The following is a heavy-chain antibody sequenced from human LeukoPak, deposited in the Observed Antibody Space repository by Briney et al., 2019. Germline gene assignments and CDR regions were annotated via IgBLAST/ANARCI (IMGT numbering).Heavy chain of an antibody. V-gene: IGHV4-39*01. CDR2: IYYTESI. J-gene: IGHJ4*02. D-gene: IGHD3-10*01. Sequence: SETLSLTCTVSGDSVSSSSYYWGWIRQPPGKGLEWIGSIYYTESIYYNPSLKSRVTISVDTSKNQLSLKLSSVTAADSAVYYCAASYGSGSYWDYWGQGTLVNVSS. CDR1: GDSVSSSSYY. CDR3: AASYGSGSYWDY.